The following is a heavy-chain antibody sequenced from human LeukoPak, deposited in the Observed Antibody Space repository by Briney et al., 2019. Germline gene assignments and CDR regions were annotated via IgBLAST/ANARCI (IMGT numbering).Heavy chain of an antibody. D-gene: IGHD6-13*01. J-gene: IGHJ4*02. CDR3: AREWQGGIAAAGTRIEGDY. Sequence: GGSLRLSCAVSGFSVRGYWMTWVRQAPGKGLEWVADIKQDGSEKNYVDSVKGRFTISRDNAENSLFLQMNSLRVEDTAVYYCAREWQGGIAAAGTRIEGDYWGQGTLVAVSS. V-gene: IGHV3-7*01. CDR2: IKQDGSEK. CDR1: GFSVRGYW.